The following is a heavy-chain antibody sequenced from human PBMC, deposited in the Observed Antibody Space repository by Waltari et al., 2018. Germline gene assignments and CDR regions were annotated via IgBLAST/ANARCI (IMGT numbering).Heavy chain of an antibody. V-gene: IGHV1-69*12. CDR3: AGRKLGEAFDI. J-gene: IGHJ3*02. Sequence: QVQLVQSGAEVKKPGSSVRVSCRASGGTFGRYAITWVRQAPGQGLEWMGGTILSFGSPMYAPKFQGRVSITADELTYTVYMELNSLRSDDTAIYYCAGRKLGEAFDIWGQGTMVIVSS. D-gene: IGHD3-16*01. CDR1: GGTFGRYA. CDR2: TILSFGSP.